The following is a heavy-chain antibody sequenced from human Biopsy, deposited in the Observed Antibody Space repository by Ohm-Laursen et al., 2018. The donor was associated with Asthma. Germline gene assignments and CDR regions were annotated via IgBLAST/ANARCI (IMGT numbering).Heavy chain of an antibody. Sequence: SDTLSLTCIVSGGSISSNFYYWSRIRQHPVTGLEWIGYIYYSGSTYYNPSLKSRVSISLDTSKNQFSLSLTSVTAADTAVYYCARTTYGDDGFDPWGQGTLVTVSS. J-gene: IGHJ5*02. CDR1: GGSISSNFYY. CDR2: IYYSGST. CDR3: ARTTYGDDGFDP. V-gene: IGHV4-31*03. D-gene: IGHD4-17*01.